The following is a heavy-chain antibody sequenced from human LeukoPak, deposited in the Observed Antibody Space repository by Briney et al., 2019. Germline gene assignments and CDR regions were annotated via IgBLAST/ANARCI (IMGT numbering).Heavy chain of an antibody. V-gene: IGHV3-30*02. CDR3: ANLGPFD. CDR2: IRYDGSNK. CDR1: GFTYSSYG. D-gene: IGHD3-16*01. Sequence: QPGGSLRLSCAASGFTYSSYGMSWVRQAPGKGLEWVAFIRYDGSNKYYADSVKGRFTISRDNSKNTLYLQMNSLRAEDTAVYYCANLGPFDWGQGTLVTVSS. J-gene: IGHJ4*02.